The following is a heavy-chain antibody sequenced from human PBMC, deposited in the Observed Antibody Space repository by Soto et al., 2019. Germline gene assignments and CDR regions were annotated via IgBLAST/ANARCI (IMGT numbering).Heavy chain of an antibody. Sequence: EVQLLESGGGLVQPGGSVRLSCAASGFTFSSYAMGWVRQAPGKGLEWVSAVSGSGDSTYYADSVKGRFTISRDNSKNTLYLQMNSLRAEDTAVYYCAKGLGSGSYAATDYWGQGTLVTVSS. D-gene: IGHD1-26*01. CDR3: AKGLGSGSYAATDY. CDR1: GFTFSSYA. J-gene: IGHJ4*02. CDR2: VSGSGDST. V-gene: IGHV3-23*01.